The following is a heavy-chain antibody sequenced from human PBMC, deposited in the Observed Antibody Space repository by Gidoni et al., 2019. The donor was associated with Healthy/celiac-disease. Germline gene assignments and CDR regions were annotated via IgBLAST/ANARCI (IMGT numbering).Heavy chain of an antibody. CDR2: IYYSGST. Sequence: QLQLQESGPGLVKPSETLSLTCTVSGGSIRSSSYYWGWIRQPPGKGLEWIGSIYYSGSTYYNPSLKSRVTISVDTSKNQFSLKLSSVTAADTAVYYCARHGGVTTPPGWFDPWGQGTLVTVSS. CDR1: GGSIRSSSYY. V-gene: IGHV4-39*01. J-gene: IGHJ5*02. CDR3: ARHGGVTTPPGWFDP. D-gene: IGHD4-17*01.